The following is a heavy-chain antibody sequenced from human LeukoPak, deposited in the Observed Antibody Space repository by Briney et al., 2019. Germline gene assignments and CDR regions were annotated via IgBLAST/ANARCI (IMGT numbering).Heavy chain of an antibody. D-gene: IGHD4-17*01. Sequence: SETLSLTCAVYGGSFSGYYWSWIRQPPGKGLEWIGEINHSGSTNYNPSLKSRVTISVDTSKNQFSLKLSSVTAAGTAVYYCARGPTVTTLNYWGQGTLGTVSS. CDR3: ARGPTVTTLNY. V-gene: IGHV4-34*01. J-gene: IGHJ4*02. CDR2: INHSGST. CDR1: GGSFSGYY.